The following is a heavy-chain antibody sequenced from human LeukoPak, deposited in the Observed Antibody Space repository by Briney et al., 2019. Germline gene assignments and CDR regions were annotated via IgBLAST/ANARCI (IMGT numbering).Heavy chain of an antibody. Sequence: GGSLRRSGAASGFTCCGYAMNWVGQGPGKGLEWCSVISVSGGSTDYADSVKGRFTMSRDNSKNTLYLQMNSLRAEDTAVYYCAKPPGSGWYSFDYWGQGTLVTVSS. V-gene: IGHV3-23*01. CDR2: ISVSGGST. CDR3: AKPPGSGWYSFDY. J-gene: IGHJ4*02. D-gene: IGHD6-19*01. CDR1: GFTCCGYA.